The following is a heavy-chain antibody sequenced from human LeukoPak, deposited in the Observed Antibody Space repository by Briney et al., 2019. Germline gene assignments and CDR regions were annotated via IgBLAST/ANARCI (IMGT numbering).Heavy chain of an antibody. D-gene: IGHD3-3*01. CDR3: ARRSIFGVVPLDY. J-gene: IGHJ4*02. Sequence: ASVKVSCKASGYTFTSYAMHWVRQAPGQRLEWMGWINAGNGNTKYSQKFQGRVTITRDTSASTAYMELSRLRSDDTAVYYCARRSIFGVVPLDYWGQGTLVTVSS. CDR1: GYTFTSYA. CDR2: INAGNGNT. V-gene: IGHV1-3*01.